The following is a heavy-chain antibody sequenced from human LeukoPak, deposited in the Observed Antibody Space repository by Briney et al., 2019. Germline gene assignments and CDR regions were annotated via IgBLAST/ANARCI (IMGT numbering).Heavy chain of an antibody. J-gene: IGHJ6*02. CDR1: GYTFTAYY. V-gene: IGHV1-8*02. CDR3: ARVKDTAMVRYGMDV. Sequence: ASVKVSCKASGYTFTAYYLHWVRQATGQGLEWMGWMNPNSGNTGYAQKFQGRVTMTRNTSISTAYMELSSLRSEDTAVYYCARVKDTAMVRYGMDVWGQGTTVTVSS. CDR2: MNPNSGNT. D-gene: IGHD5-18*01.